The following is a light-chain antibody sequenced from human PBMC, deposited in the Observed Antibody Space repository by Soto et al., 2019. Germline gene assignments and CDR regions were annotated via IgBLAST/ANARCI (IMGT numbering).Light chain of an antibody. CDR3: KSYAGSNTYV. CDR2: EVV. Sequence: QSVLTQPPSASGSPGQSVTITCSGTTHAIGVYDFVSWYQHHPGKAPRLIIYEVVQRPSGVPDRFSGSKSGNTASLTVSGLQAADEADYFCKSYAGSNTYVFGSGTKV. J-gene: IGLJ1*01. V-gene: IGLV2-8*01. CDR1: THAIGVYDF.